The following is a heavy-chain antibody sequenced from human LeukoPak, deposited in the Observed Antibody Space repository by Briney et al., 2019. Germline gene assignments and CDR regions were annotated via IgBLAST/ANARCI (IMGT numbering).Heavy chain of an antibody. Sequence: PGGSLRLSCAASGFTFSSYWMHWVRHAPGKGLVWVSRINSDGSSTSYADSVKGRFTISRDNAKNTLYLQMNSLRAEDTAVYYCARGGLYDFWSGYYTRPDCYYGMDVWGQGTTVTVSS. CDR3: ARGGLYDFWSGYYTRPDCYYGMDV. J-gene: IGHJ6*02. V-gene: IGHV3-74*01. CDR1: GFTFSSYW. D-gene: IGHD3-3*01. CDR2: INSDGSST.